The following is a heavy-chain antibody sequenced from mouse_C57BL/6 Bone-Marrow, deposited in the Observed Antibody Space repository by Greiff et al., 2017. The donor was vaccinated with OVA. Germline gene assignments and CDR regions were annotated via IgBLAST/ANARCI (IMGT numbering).Heavy chain of an antibody. V-gene: IGHV1-81*01. J-gene: IGHJ4*01. CDR2: IYPRSGNT. D-gene: IGHD1-1*01. Sequence: VKLVESGAELARPGASVKLSCKASGYTFTSYGISWVKQRTGQGLEWIGEIYPRSGNTYYNEKFKGKATLTADKSSSTAYMELRSLTSEDSAVYFCARSDYYGSYAMDYWGQGTSVTVSS. CDR3: ARSDYYGSYAMDY. CDR1: GYTFTSYG.